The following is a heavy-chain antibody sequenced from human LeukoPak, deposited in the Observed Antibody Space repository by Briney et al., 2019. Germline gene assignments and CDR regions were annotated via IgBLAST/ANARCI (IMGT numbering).Heavy chain of an antibody. CDR3: AKDAESVMRWYYYDSSGYYGSDY. CDR2: ISYDGSNK. V-gene: IGHV3-30*18. D-gene: IGHD3-22*01. J-gene: IGHJ4*02. CDR1: GFTFSSYG. Sequence: PGGSLRLSCAASGFTFSSYGMHWVRQAPGKGLEWVAVISYDGSNKYYADSVKGRFTIPRDNSKNTLYLQMNSLRAEDTAVYYCAKDAESVMRWYYYDSSGYYGSDYWGQGTLVTVSS.